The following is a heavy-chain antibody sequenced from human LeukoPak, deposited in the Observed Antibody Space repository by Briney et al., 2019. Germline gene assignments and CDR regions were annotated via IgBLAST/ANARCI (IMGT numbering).Heavy chain of an antibody. Sequence: PGGSLRLSCAASGLTFSSYWMHWVRQAPGKGLVWVSRINNDGSSTSYADSVKGRFTISRDNAKNTLYLQMNSLRAEDTAVYYCARRVDYYDSSGSYYYYYMDVWGKGTTVTVSS. CDR2: INNDGSST. J-gene: IGHJ6*03. CDR1: GLTFSSYW. CDR3: ARRVDYYDSSGSYYYYYMDV. D-gene: IGHD3-22*01. V-gene: IGHV3-74*01.